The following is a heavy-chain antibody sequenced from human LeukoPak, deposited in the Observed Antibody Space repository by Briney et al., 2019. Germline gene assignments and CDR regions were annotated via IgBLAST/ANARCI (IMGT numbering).Heavy chain of an antibody. CDR2: IYYSGST. CDR1: GGSISSYY. V-gene: IGHV4-59*01. D-gene: IGHD6-13*01. CDR3: ARVTGYRIEDYFDY. Sequence: SETLSLTCTVSGGSISSYYWSWIRQPPGKGLEWIGYIYYSGSTNYNPSLKSRVTISVDTSKNEFSLKLRSVTAADTAVYYCARVTGYRIEDYFDYWGQGTLVTVSS. J-gene: IGHJ4*02.